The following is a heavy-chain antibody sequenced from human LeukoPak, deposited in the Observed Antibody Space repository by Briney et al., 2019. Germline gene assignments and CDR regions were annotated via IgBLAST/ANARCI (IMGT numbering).Heavy chain of an antibody. CDR3: AKNYALRALDY. CDR2: IYSGGST. Sequence: GGSLRLSCAASGFTVSSNYMSWVRQAPGKGLEWVSVIYSGGSTYYADSVKGRFAISRDNSKNTLYLQMNSLRAEDTAVYYCAKNYALRALDYWGQGTLVTVSS. D-gene: IGHD2-2*01. J-gene: IGHJ4*02. V-gene: IGHV3-66*01. CDR1: GFTVSSNY.